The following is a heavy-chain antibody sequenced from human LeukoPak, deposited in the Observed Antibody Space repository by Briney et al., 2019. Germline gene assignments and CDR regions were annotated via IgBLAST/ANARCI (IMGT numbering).Heavy chain of an antibody. Sequence: ASVKVSCKASGYTFTGYYMHWVRQAPGQGLEWMGRINPNSGGTNYAQKFQGRVTMTRDTSISTAYMELSRLRSDDTAVCYCARDPGYCSGGSCYSEYYFDYWGQGTLVTVSS. D-gene: IGHD2-15*01. CDR3: ARDPGYCSGGSCYSEYYFDY. CDR1: GYTFTGYY. J-gene: IGHJ4*02. CDR2: INPNSGGT. V-gene: IGHV1-2*06.